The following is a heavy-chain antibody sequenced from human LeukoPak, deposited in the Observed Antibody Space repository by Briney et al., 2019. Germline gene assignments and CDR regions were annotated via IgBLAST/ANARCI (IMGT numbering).Heavy chain of an antibody. Sequence: SETLSLTCTVSGGSISSSSYYWGWIRQPPGGGLEWIGSIYYSGSTYYNPSLKSRVTISVDTSKNQFSLKLSSVTAADTAVYYCARAFSSSYVDYWGQGTLVTVSS. CDR1: GGSISSSSYY. CDR3: ARAFSSSYVDY. J-gene: IGHJ4*02. V-gene: IGHV4-39*07. D-gene: IGHD6-6*01. CDR2: IYYSGST.